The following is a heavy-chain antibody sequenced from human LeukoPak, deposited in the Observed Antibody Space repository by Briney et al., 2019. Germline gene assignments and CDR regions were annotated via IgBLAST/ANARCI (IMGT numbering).Heavy chain of an antibody. CDR2: IYYSGST. Sequence: SETLSLTCTVSGGSIRSCYWSWIRQPPGKGLEWIGYIYYSGSTNYNPSLKSRVTISVDTSKNQFSLKLSSVTAADTAMYYCARDYYDSRGYSNWFDPWGQGTLVTVSS. CDR1: GGSIRSCY. CDR3: ARDYYDSRGYSNWFDP. V-gene: IGHV4-59*12. D-gene: IGHD3-22*01. J-gene: IGHJ5*02.